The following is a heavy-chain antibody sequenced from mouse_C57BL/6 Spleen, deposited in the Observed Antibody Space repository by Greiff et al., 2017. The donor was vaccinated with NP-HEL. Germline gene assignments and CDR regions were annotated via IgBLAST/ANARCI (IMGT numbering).Heavy chain of an antibody. CDR1: GYSITSGYY. CDR3: ARKDYDYDVGVYYYAMDY. D-gene: IGHD2-4*01. V-gene: IGHV3-6*01. CDR2: ISYDGSN. Sequence: EVQLQESGPGLVKPSQSLSLTCSVTGYSITSGYYWNWIRQFPGNKLEWMGYISYDGSNNYNPSLKNRISITRDTSKNQFFLKLNSVTTEDTATYYCARKDYDYDVGVYYYAMDYWGQGTSVTVSS. J-gene: IGHJ4*01.